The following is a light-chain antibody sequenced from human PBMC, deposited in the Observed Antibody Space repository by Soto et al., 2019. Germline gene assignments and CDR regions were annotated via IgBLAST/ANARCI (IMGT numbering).Light chain of an antibody. CDR2: EGS. J-gene: IGLJ1*01. CDR1: SSDVGSYNL. CDR3: CSYAGSSYV. V-gene: IGLV2-23*01. Sequence: QSVLTQPASVSGSPGQSITISCTGTSSDVGSYNLVSWYQQHPGKAPKLMIYEGSKRPSGVSNRFSGSKSGNTASLTISGLQAEDEADYYCCSYAGSSYVLGTGTKVT.